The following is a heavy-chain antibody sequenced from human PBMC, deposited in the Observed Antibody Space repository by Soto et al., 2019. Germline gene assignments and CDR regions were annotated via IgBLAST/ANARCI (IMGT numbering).Heavy chain of an antibody. CDR3: ARGRRDSSSWPFDY. V-gene: IGHV4-31*03. J-gene: IGHJ4*02. CDR2: IYYSGGT. Sequence: QVQLQESGPGLVKPSQTLSLTCTVSGGSISSGGYYWSWIRQHPGKGLEWIGYIYYSGGTYYNPSRTSRVTIAVDTSKNQFSLKLSSVTAADTAVYYCARGRRDSSSWPFDYWGQGTLVTVSS. CDR1: GGSISSGGYY. D-gene: IGHD6-13*01.